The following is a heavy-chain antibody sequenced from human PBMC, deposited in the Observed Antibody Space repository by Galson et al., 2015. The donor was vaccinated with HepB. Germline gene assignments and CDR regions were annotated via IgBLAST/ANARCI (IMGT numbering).Heavy chain of an antibody. V-gene: IGHV3-30*04. D-gene: IGHD6-19*01. J-gene: IGHJ5*02. CDR3: AKDATAIAVAGPSA. Sequence: SLRLSCATSGFTFGNFAMHWVRQAPGKGLEWVAVISDDGNKKYYADSVKGRFTISRDDSKGTVYLQMNSLKTEDTSVYYCAKDATAIAVAGPSAWGQGTLVTVSS. CDR2: ISDDGNKK. CDR1: GFTFGNFA.